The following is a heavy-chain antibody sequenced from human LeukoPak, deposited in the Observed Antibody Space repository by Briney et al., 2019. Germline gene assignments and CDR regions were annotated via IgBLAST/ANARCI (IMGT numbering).Heavy chain of an antibody. CDR1: GFTFSSYS. CDR2: ISSSSTTI. J-gene: IGHJ4*02. V-gene: IGHV3-48*04. CDR3: ARSFYYDTLTGYYSFDY. D-gene: IGHD3-9*01. Sequence: PGGSLRLSCVASGFTFSSYSIHWVRQAPGKGLEWVSYISSSSTTIYYADSVKGRFTISRDNAKNSLYLQMNSLRAEDTAVYYCARSFYYDTLTGYYSFDYWGQGTLVTVSS.